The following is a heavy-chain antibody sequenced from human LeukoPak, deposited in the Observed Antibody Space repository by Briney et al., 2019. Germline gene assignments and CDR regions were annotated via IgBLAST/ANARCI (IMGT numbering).Heavy chain of an antibody. CDR1: GFTFSSYA. CDR3: AKGGELGKRYFDY. D-gene: IGHD7-27*01. Sequence: GGSLRLSCAASGFTFSSYAMSWVRQPPGRGLQWVSAISGGGGSTNYADSVKGRFAISRDNSKNTLYLQMNSLRAEDTAVYYCAKGGELGKRYFDYWGQGTLVTVSS. CDR2: ISGGGGST. V-gene: IGHV3-23*01. J-gene: IGHJ4*02.